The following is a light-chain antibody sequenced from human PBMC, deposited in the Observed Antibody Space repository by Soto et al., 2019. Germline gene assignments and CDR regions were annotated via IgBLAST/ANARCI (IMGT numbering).Light chain of an antibody. CDR2: GAS. CDR3: HQYNHWLTWT. J-gene: IGKJ1*01. Sequence: EIVMTHSPASLSLSPVYRATLSCSSSQSISSNLAWYQHKLGQAPRLLIYGASSRATGIPDRFSGSGSGTEFTLTISSLQSEDFAVYYCHQYNHWLTWTFGQGTKVDIK. CDR1: QSISSN. V-gene: IGKV3D-15*01.